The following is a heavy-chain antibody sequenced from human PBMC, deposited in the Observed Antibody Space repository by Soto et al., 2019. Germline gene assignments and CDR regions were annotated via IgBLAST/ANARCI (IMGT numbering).Heavy chain of an antibody. J-gene: IGHJ6*02. Sequence: QVQLEQSGAEVKKPGSSVKVSCKASGGTFRNSAISRVRQAPGQGLEWMGGIMPIFRTPDYAQKFQGRVTITADESTNTAYMELSGLRSDDTAVYYCARDNDRPQLGGNYYYILDVWGHGTTVTVSS. CDR1: GGTFRNSA. V-gene: IGHV1-69*12. CDR3: ARDNDRPQLGGNYYYILDV. CDR2: IMPIFRTP. D-gene: IGHD1-1*01.